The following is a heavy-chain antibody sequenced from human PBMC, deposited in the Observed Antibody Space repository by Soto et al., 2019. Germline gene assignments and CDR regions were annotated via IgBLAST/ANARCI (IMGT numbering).Heavy chain of an antibody. CDR3: AKVSSSWSPYYYYGMDV. CDR1: GFTFDDYA. CDR2: ISWNSGSI. V-gene: IGHV3-9*01. Sequence: GGSLRLSCAASGFTFDDYAMHWVRQAPGKGLEWVSGISWNSGSIGYADSVKGRFTISRDNAKNSLYLQMNSLRAEDTALYYCAKVSSSWSPYYYYGMDVWGQGTTVTVS. J-gene: IGHJ6*02. D-gene: IGHD6-13*01.